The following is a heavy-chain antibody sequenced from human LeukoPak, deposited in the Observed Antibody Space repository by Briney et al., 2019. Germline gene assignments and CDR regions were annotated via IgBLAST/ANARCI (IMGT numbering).Heavy chain of an antibody. V-gene: IGHV3-23*01. CDR3: AKDRDSRGYYCTYFDY. CDR1: GFTFSSYA. D-gene: IGHD3-22*01. J-gene: IGHJ4*02. CDR2: VSSSGGTT. Sequence: PGGSLRLSCAASGFTFSSYAMTWVRQAPGKGLEWVSSVSSSGGTTYYADSVKGRFTISRDNSKNTLYLQMNSLRAEDTALYYCAKDRDSRGYYCTYFDYWGQGTLVTVSS.